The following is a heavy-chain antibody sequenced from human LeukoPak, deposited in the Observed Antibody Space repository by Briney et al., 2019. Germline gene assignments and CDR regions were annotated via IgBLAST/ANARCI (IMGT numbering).Heavy chain of an antibody. V-gene: IGHV3-30*02. CDR3: AKDVYGYFDL. CDR2: IRYDGSNK. CDR1: GFTFSNYG. Sequence: TGGSLRLSCAASGFTFSNYGMHWVRQAPGKGLEWVAFIRYDGSNKYYADSVKGRFTISRDNSNNTLDLQMNSLRAEDTAVYYCAKDVYGYFDLWGRGTLVTVSS. J-gene: IGHJ2*01.